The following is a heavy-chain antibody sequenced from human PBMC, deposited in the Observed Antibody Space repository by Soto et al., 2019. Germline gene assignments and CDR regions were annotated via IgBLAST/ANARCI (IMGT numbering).Heavy chain of an antibody. V-gene: IGHV4-4*07. D-gene: IGHD3-22*01. CDR2: IYTSGST. CDR1: GGSISSYY. J-gene: IGHJ4*02. Sequence: ETLSLTCTVSGGSISSYYWSWIRQPAGKGLEWIGRIYTSGSTNYNPSLKSRVTMSVDTSKNQFSLKLSSVTAADTAVYYCARGGDSSGYWNYFDYWGQGTLVTVSS. CDR3: ARGGDSSGYWNYFDY.